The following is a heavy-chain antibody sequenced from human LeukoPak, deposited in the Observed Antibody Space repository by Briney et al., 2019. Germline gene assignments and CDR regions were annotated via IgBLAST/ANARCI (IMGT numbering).Heavy chain of an antibody. Sequence: PGGSLRLSCAASEFTFSNYGMHWVRQAPGKGLEWVAFIRYDESNEYYADSVKGRFTISRDNAKNSLYLQMNSLRAEDTAVYYCARAPGYRGFLDYWGQGNLVTVSS. V-gene: IGHV3-30*02. CDR3: ARAPGYRGFLDY. CDR1: EFTFSNYG. D-gene: IGHD5-18*01. J-gene: IGHJ4*02. CDR2: IRYDESNE.